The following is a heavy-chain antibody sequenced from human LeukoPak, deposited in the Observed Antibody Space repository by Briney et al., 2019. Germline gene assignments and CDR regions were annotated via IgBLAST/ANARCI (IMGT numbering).Heavy chain of an antibody. Sequence: SETLSLTCTVSGGSISSGGYCWSWIRQHPGKGLEWIGYIYYSGSTYYNPSLKSRITISVDTSKNQFSLKLSSVTAADTAVYYCARVGVSITIFGVAHNWFDPWGQGTLVTVSS. CDR2: IYYSGST. J-gene: IGHJ5*02. CDR3: ARVGVSITIFGVAHNWFDP. CDR1: GGSISSGGYC. D-gene: IGHD3-3*01. V-gene: IGHV4-31*03.